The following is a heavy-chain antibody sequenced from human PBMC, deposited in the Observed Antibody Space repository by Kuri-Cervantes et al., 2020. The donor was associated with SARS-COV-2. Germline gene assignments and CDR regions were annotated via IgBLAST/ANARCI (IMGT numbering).Heavy chain of an antibody. CDR3: ARGLGYCSGGSCYSRSSSDY. CDR1: GFTFSSYS. J-gene: IGHJ4*02. D-gene: IGHD2-15*01. Sequence: ETLSLTCAASGFTFSSYSMNWVRQAPGKGLEWVSYISSSSSTIYYADSVKGRFTISRDSAKNSLYLQMNSLRAEDTAVYYCARGLGYCSGGSCYSRSSSDYWGQGTLVTVSS. V-gene: IGHV3-48*01. CDR2: ISSSSSTI.